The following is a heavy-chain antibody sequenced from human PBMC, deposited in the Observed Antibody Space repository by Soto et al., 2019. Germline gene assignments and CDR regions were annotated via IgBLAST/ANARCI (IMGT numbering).Heavy chain of an antibody. V-gene: IGHV1-69*12. CDR2: IIPMFGTA. J-gene: IGHJ6*02. CDR1: GGTFSNYA. D-gene: IGHD3-22*01. Sequence: QVQLVQSGAEVKKPGSSVRVSCKASGGTFSNYAISWVRQAPGQGLEWMGGIIPMFGTANYAQKFQGRVTITADESTSTAYMELSSLRSEDTAVYYCAIRLIVAGSHYYGMGVWGQGTTVTVSS. CDR3: AIRLIVAGSHYYGMGV.